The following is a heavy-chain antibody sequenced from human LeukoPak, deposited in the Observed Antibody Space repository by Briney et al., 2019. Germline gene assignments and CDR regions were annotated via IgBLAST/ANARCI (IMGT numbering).Heavy chain of an antibody. CDR2: ISSGSNYI. Sequence: GGSLRLSCAASGFTFSSYAMSWVRQAPGKGLEWVSSISSGSNYIYYADSVKGRFTISRDNARTSLYLQMNSLRAEDTAVYYCARDKAQDSVYYGMDVWGQGTTVTVSS. D-gene: IGHD6-6*01. V-gene: IGHV3-21*06. J-gene: IGHJ6*02. CDR1: GFTFSSYA. CDR3: ARDKAQDSVYYGMDV.